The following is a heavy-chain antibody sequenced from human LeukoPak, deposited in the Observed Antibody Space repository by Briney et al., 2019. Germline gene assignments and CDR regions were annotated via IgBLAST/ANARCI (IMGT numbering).Heavy chain of an antibody. CDR3: SRDPDRRSDY. CDR1: GFTFSAFL. J-gene: IGHJ4*02. V-gene: IGHV3-7*01. Sequence: PGGSLRLSCAASGFTFSAFLMTWVRQAPGKGLEWVASINQDGRQIYVDSAKGRFTISRDNAKNSLYLQMNSLRAEDTAIYYCSRDPDRRSDYWGQGTLVIVTS. D-gene: IGHD1-14*01. CDR2: INQDGRQI.